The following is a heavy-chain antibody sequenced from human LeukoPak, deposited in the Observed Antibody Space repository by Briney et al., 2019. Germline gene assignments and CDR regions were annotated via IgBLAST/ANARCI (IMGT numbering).Heavy chain of an antibody. CDR2: ISGSGGST. J-gene: IGHJ6*03. Sequence: GGSLRLSCAASGFTFSSYAMSWVRQAPGKGLEWVSAISGSGGSTYYADSVKGRFTISRDNSKNSLYLQLNSLRAEDTAVYYCARDHGDCSVTSCAVGPYYYYMDVWGKGTTVTVSS. CDR3: ARDHGDCSVTSCAVGPYYYYMDV. CDR1: GFTFSSYA. D-gene: IGHD2-2*01. V-gene: IGHV3-23*01.